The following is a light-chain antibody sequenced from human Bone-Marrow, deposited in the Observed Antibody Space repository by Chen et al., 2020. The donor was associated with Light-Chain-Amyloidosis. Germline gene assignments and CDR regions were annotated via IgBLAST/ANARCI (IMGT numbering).Light chain of an antibody. J-gene: IGLJ2*01. V-gene: IGLV1-51*01. Sequence: QSVLTQPPSVSAAPGQKVTISCSGSNSNIGNNYVSWYQQLPATAPKLLIYDNNKRPSGIPDRFSGSKSGTSSTLGITGLQTGDEADYYCGTWDSSLSAEVFGGGTKLTVL. CDR2: DNN. CDR3: GTWDSSLSAEV. CDR1: NSNIGNNY.